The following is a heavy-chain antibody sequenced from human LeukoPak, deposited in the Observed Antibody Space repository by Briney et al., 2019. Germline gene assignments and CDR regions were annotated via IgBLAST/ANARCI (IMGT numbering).Heavy chain of an antibody. D-gene: IGHD1-26*01. CDR3: ARDGYSGSYPTY. V-gene: IGHV1-2*02. Sequence: ASVKVSCKDSGYTFTGYYMHWVRQAPGQGLEWMGWINPNSGGTNYAHKFQGRVTMTRDTSISTAYMELSRLRSDDTAVYYCARDGYSGSYPTYWGQGTLVTVSS. CDR1: GYTFTGYY. CDR2: INPNSGGT. J-gene: IGHJ4*02.